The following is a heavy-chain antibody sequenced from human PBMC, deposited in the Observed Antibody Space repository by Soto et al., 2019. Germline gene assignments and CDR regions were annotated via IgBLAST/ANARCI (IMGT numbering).Heavy chain of an antibody. CDR2: IYYSGST. CDR3: AITEGWLRLTDYGMDV. Sequence: SETLSITCTVSGGSISSSRYYWGWLRQPPGKGLEWIGSIYYSGSTYYNPSLKSQVTISVDTSKNQFSLKLSSVTAADTAVYYCAITEGWLRLTDYGMDVWGQGTTVT. J-gene: IGHJ6*02. D-gene: IGHD5-12*01. CDR1: GGSISSSRYY. V-gene: IGHV4-39*01.